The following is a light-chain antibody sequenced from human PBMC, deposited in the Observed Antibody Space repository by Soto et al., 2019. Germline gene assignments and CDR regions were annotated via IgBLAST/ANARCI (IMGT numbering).Light chain of an antibody. V-gene: IGLV2-8*01. Sequence: QSVLTQPPSASGSPGQSVTISCTGTSSDVGGYNYVSWYQQHPGKAPKLMIYEVTKRPSGVPDRFSGSKSGNTASLTVSGLLPEDEADYYCASYAGGNKVFGTGTKVTVL. CDR2: EVT. J-gene: IGLJ1*01. CDR1: SSDVGGYNY. CDR3: ASYAGGNKV.